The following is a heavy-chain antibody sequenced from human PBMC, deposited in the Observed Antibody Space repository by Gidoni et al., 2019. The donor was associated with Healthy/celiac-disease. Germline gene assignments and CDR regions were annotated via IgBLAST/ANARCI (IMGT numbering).Heavy chain of an antibody. V-gene: IGHV4-34*01. CDR3: ARWGVVVVVAATRNYYYYGMDV. Sequence: QVQLQQWGAGLLKPSETLSLTCAVYGGSFSGYYWSWIRQPPGKGLEWIGEINHSGSTNYNPSLKSRVTISVDTSKNQFSLKLSSVTAADTAVYYCARWGVVVVVAATRNYYYYGMDVWGQGTTVTVSS. CDR1: GGSFSGYY. D-gene: IGHD2-15*01. J-gene: IGHJ6*02. CDR2: INHSGST.